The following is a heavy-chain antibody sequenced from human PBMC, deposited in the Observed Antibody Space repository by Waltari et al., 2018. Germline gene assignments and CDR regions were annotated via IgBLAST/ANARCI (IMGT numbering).Heavy chain of an antibody. CDR1: GGSVTGYS. J-gene: IGHJ4*02. V-gene: IGHV4-34*01. CDR3: ARGYGYYDSSGYYPHFDY. D-gene: IGHD3-22*01. Sequence: QVQLQQWGAGLLTPSETLSLTCAGSGGSVTGYSLRCIRPPPGKGLEWIGEINHSGSTNYNPSLKSRVTISVDTSKNQFSLKLSSVTAADTAVYYCARGYGYYDSSGYYPHFDYWGQGTLVTVSS. CDR2: INHSGST.